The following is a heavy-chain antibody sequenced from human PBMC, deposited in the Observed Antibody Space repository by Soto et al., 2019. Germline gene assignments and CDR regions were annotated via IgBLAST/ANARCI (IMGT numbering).Heavy chain of an antibody. J-gene: IGHJ4*02. D-gene: IGHD3-10*01. Sequence: EVQLVESGGGLVQPGGSLRLSCEASGFTFSSYWMSWVRQAPGKGLEWVANIKQDGSEKSYVDSVKGRFTISRDNAKNPLYLQMTSLRAEDTAVYYSASDYGLWFDYWGQGTLVTVSS. V-gene: IGHV3-7*04. CDR3: ASDYGLWFDY. CDR2: IKQDGSEK. CDR1: GFTFSSYW.